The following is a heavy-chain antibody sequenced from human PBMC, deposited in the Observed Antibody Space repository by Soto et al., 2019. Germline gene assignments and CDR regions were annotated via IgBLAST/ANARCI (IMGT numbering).Heavy chain of an antibody. CDR1: GGSIISSSYY. Sequence: PSWRLELTCTVSGGSIISSSYYWCWIRQPPGKGLEWIGSIYYSGSTYYHPSLKSRVTISIDTSRNQFSLNLTSVTAADTAVYYCARAPPGPSPRWVLWGQGTTVTAP. CDR2: IYYSGST. J-gene: IGHJ6*02. CDR3: ARAPPGPSPRWVL. V-gene: IGHV4-39*07. D-gene: IGHD3-10*01.